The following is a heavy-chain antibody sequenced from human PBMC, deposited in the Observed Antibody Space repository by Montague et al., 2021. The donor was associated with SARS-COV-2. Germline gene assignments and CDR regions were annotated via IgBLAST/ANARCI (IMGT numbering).Heavy chain of an antibody. J-gene: IGHJ5*01. CDR3: AGYRVGTMLDS. CDR1: GAYIGSSFSY. Sequence: SETLSLTCTVPGAYIGSSFSYWGWIRQPPGKGLEWIGSIGYSASSFYNPSLRSRVTISEDTSRNQFSLKVTSVTAADAAVYYCAGYRVGTMLDSWGPGTLVTVS. D-gene: IGHD1-1*01. CDR2: IGYSASS. V-gene: IGHV4-39*01.